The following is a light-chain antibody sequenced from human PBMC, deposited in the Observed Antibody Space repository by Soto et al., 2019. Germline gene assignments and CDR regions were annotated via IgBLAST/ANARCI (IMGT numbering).Light chain of an antibody. CDR2: EAS. Sequence: QSALTQPPSVSGFPGQSVTISCTGTSTDLVSYNRVSWYQQPPGTAPKLIIYEASNRPSGVPARFSGSKSSNTASLTITGLQAADEAAYYCSLYTSENTYVFGTGTTVTV. CDR1: STDLVSYNR. V-gene: IGLV2-18*01. J-gene: IGLJ1*01. CDR3: SLYTSENTYV.